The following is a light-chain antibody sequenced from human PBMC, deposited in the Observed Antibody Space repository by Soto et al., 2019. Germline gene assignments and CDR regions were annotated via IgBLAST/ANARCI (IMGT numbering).Light chain of an antibody. CDR3: AALDDSLNGVV. CDR1: SSNIGSNS. V-gene: IGLV1-44*01. Sequence: QSVLTQPPSASGTPGQRVTISCSGSSSNIGSNSVNWYQQLPGTAPKLLIYSTYHRPSGVPDRFSGSKSVTSASLAISGLQSEDEADYYCAALDDSLNGVVFGGGTKLTVL. CDR2: STY. J-gene: IGLJ2*01.